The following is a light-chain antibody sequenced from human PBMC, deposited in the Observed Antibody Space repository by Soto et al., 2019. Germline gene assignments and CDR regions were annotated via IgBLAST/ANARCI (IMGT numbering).Light chain of an antibody. J-gene: IGKJ2*01. Sequence: DIQMTQSPSSLSASVGGRVTITCRASQSISSSLNWYQQKPGKAPNLLIYAASILQGGVPSRFSGSGSGTGFTLTISSLQLEDFAVYYCQQSYNTPYTIGQGTTLEIK. CDR1: QSISSS. CDR3: QQSYNTPYT. CDR2: AAS. V-gene: IGKV1-39*01.